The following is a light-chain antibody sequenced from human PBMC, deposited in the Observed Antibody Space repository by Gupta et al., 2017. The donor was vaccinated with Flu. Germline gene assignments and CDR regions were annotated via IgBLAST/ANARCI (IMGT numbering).Light chain of an antibody. V-gene: IGLV3-1*01. Sequence: SYELTQPPSVSVSTGQTASITCSGDKLGDKYVCWYQQKPGQSPVLVIYQDTKRPSRIPERFSGSNSGNTATLTISGTQAMDEADYYCQAWDSNTLYVFGTGTKVTVL. J-gene: IGLJ1*01. CDR3: QAWDSNTLYV. CDR1: KLGDKY. CDR2: QDT.